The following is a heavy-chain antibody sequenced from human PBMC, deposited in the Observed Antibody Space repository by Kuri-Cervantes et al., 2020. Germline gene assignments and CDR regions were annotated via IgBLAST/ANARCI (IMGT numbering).Heavy chain of an antibody. V-gene: IGHV4-39*01. CDR1: GGSISSSSYY. Sequence: SETLSLTCTVSGGSISSSSYYWGWIRQPPGKGLEWIGSIYYSGSTYYNPSLKSRVTISVDTSKNQFSLKLSSVTAAGTAVYYCARHRIAVAAVDYWGQGTLVTVSS. J-gene: IGHJ4*02. CDR3: ARHRIAVAAVDY. CDR2: IYYSGST. D-gene: IGHD6-19*01.